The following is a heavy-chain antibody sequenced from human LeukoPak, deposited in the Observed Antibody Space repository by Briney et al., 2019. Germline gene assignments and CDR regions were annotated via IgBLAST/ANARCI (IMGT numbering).Heavy chain of an antibody. D-gene: IGHD6-19*01. V-gene: IGHV3-48*03. CDR3: ARVSGSGWHFDY. CDR2: ISSSGVLI. CDR1: GFTFSNYE. J-gene: IGHJ4*02. Sequence: PGGSLRLSCAPSGFTFSNYEMNWLRQAPGKGLEWVSFISSSGVLIYYADSVKGRFTISRDNAKNSLYLQLNSLRVEDTAVYYCARVSGSGWHFDYWGQGSLVTVSS.